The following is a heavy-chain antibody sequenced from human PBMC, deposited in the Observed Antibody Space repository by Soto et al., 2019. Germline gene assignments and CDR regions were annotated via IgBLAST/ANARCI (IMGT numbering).Heavy chain of an antibody. Sequence: GGSLRLSCSASGFTVSSNYMSWVRQAPGKGLEWVSVIYSGGSTYYADSVKGRFTISRDNSKNTLYLQMSSLRAEDTAVYYCARDEVLWFGELWETYYYMDVWGKGTTVTVSS. CDR2: IYSGGST. J-gene: IGHJ6*03. D-gene: IGHD3-10*01. CDR3: ARDEVLWFGELWETYYYMDV. V-gene: IGHV3-66*01. CDR1: GFTVSSNY.